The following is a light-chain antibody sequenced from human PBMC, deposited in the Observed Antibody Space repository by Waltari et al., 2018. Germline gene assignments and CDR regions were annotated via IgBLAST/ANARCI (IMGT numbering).Light chain of an antibody. J-gene: IGKJ4*02. CDR2: DTS. V-gene: IGKV3-11*01. Sequence: EIVLTQSPVTLSLSAGERATLSCRASQSVFNYLAWYQQKPGQAPRLLIYDTSKRATGIPPRFSVSVPEIVFTLTISSLEAEDFALYYCQHGSHLPLTYGGGTKVAI. CDR3: QHGSHLPLT. CDR1: QSVFNY.